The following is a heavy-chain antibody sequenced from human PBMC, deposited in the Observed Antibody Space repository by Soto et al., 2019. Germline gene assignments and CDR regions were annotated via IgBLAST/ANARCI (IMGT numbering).Heavy chain of an antibody. D-gene: IGHD3-22*01. V-gene: IGHV3-23*01. CDR2: ISDIGDIT. Sequence: EVQLLESGGGVIEPGGSLRLSCAASEFTFRSYAMSWVRQAPGEGLEWVSAISDIGDITYYADSVKGRFTISRDNSKHTLFLQMDRLRPEDTAVYFCAKDYSYDRSGVLDYWGQGALVTVSS. J-gene: IGHJ4*02. CDR3: AKDYSYDRSGVLDY. CDR1: EFTFRSYA.